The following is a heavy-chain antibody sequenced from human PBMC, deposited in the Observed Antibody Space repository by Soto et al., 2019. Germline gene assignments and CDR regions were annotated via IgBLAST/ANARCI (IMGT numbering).Heavy chain of an antibody. J-gene: IGHJ6*02. CDR3: ARTRSFTLGFYYDGMDV. D-gene: IGHD6-6*01. Sequence: HGESLKISCQGSGYSFASYWIGWVRQMPGKDLEWMGIIYPGDSDTRYSPSFQGQVTISADKSLRIAYLQWTSLKASDTALYYCARTRSFTLGFYYDGMDVWGQGTTVTVSS. CDR1: GYSFASYW. CDR2: IYPGDSDT. V-gene: IGHV5-51*01.